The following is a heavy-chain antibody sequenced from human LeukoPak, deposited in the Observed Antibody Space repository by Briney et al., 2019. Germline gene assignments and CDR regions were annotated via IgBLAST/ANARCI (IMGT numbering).Heavy chain of an antibody. V-gene: IGHV6-1*01. J-gene: IGHJ6*02. CDR2: TYYRSKWYN. CDR3: ARARAGGYCSSTSCYAYYYYGMDV. Sequence: SQTLSLTCAISGDSVSSNSAAWNWIRQSPSRGLEWLGRTYYRSKWYNDYAVSVKGRITINPDTSKNQFSLQLNSVTPEDTAVYYCARARAGGYCSSTSCYAYYYYGMDVWGQGTTVTVSS. CDR1: GDSVSSNSAA. D-gene: IGHD2-2*01.